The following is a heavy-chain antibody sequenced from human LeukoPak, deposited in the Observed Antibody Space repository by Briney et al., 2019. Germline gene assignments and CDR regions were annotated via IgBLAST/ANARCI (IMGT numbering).Heavy chain of an antibody. D-gene: IGHD3-22*01. CDR2: MNPNSGLT. CDR3: ASGFMGYDRSGYYDDAFDI. J-gene: IGHJ3*02. V-gene: IGHV1-8*03. CDR1: GYIFTSYD. Sequence: ASVRVSCKASGYIFTSYDISWVRQATGQGLEWMGWMNPNSGLTVYAQKFQGRVTITRNTSISTAYMELSRLRSDDTAVYFCASGFMGYDRSGYYDDAFDIWGQGTMVTVSS.